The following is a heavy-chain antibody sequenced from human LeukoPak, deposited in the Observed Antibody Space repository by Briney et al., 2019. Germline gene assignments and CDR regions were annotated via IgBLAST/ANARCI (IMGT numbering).Heavy chain of an antibody. Sequence: PSETLSLTCAVYGGSFSGYYWSWIRQPPGKGLEWIGEINHSGSTNYNPSLKSRVTISVDTSKNQFSLELSSVTAADTAVYYCARGVSAAYFRGYCTNGVCVNWFDPWGQGTLVTVSS. V-gene: IGHV4-34*01. CDR1: GGSFSGYY. CDR2: INHSGST. J-gene: IGHJ5*02. D-gene: IGHD2-8*01. CDR3: ARGVSAAYFRGYCTNGVCVNWFDP.